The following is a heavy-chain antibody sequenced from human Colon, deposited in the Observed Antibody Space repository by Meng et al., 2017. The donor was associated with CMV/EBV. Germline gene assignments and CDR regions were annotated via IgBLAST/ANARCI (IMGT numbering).Heavy chain of an antibody. J-gene: IGHJ4*02. CDR1: GFDFSYYW. D-gene: IGHD2-2*01. Sequence: GGSLRLSCETSGFDFSYYWMTWVRQAPGKGPEWVATINRDGTARWYVDSVRGRFTISRDNAKKTLFLEVNSLRSEDTAVYYCVRILGFCSSTSCPGGDNRGQGRLVTVSS. CDR3: VRILGFCSSTSCPGGDN. CDR2: INRDGTAR. V-gene: IGHV3-7*01.